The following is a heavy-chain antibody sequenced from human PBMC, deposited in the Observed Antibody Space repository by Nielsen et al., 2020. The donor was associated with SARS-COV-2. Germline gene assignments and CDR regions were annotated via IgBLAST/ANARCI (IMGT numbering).Heavy chain of an antibody. Sequence: GESLKISCAVSGFRFNSCAMSWVRQAPGKSLEWVSTISGSDSTYYADSVKGRFTISRDNAKNSLYLQRNSLRAEDTAVYYCARVLSYTFDIWGQGKRV. CDR3: ARVLSYTFDI. CDR2: ISGSDST. J-gene: IGHJ3*02. CDR1: GFRFNSCA. V-gene: IGHV3-21*01. D-gene: IGHD3-3*01.